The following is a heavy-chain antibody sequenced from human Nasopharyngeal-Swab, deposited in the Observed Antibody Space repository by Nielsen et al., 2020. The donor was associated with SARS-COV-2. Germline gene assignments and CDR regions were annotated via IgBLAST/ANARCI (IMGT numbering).Heavy chain of an antibody. CDR3: ARDWSSGSGSSYYYYGMDV. Sequence: GESLKILCAASGFNFSTYWMSWVRQAPGKGLEWVANIKQDGSEKYFIDSVKGRFTISRDNAKNSLYLQMNSLRAEDTAVYYCARDWSSGSGSSYYYYGMDVWGQGTTVTVSS. D-gene: IGHD3-10*01. V-gene: IGHV3-7*01. J-gene: IGHJ6*02. CDR2: IKQDGSEK. CDR1: GFNFSTYW.